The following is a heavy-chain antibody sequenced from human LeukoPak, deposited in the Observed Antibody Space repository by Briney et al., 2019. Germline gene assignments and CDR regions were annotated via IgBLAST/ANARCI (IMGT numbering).Heavy chain of an antibody. D-gene: IGHD3-10*01. J-gene: IGHJ4*02. CDR1: GGSISNYF. CDR2: IYYSGST. Sequence: KPSETLSLTCTVSGGSISNYFWSWIRQPPGKGLEWIGYIYYSGSTNYNPSLKSRVTISVDTSKNQFSLKLSSVTAADTAVYYCARNFPYYGSGSPFDYWGQGTLVTVSS. V-gene: IGHV4-59*08. CDR3: ARNFPYYGSGSPFDY.